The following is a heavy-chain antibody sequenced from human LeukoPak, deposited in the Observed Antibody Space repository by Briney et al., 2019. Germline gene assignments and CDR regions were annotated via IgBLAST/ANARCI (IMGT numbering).Heavy chain of an antibody. Sequence: GGSLRLSCTASGFIVTSNYINWVRQAPGKGLEWVSLVYSGGSTYYADSVKGRFIMSRDNSKNMVYLQMNGLSVEDTAMYYCARDPPAVLIDTYGWGQGTLVTVSS. D-gene: IGHD2-8*01. V-gene: IGHV3-66*01. CDR3: ARDPPAVLIDTYG. CDR2: VYSGGST. J-gene: IGHJ4*02. CDR1: GFIVTSNY.